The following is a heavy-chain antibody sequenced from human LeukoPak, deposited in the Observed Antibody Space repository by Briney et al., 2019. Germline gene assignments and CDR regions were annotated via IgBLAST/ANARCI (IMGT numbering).Heavy chain of an antibody. CDR3: AKDWARGDSYYVDY. J-gene: IGHJ4*02. V-gene: IGHV3-23*01. D-gene: IGHD2-21*02. Sequence: GGSLRLSCAASGFTFSSYAMSWVRQAPGKGLEWVSAISGSGGSTYYADSVRGRFTISRDNSRNTLYLQMDSLGTDDTAMYYCAKDWARGDSYYVDYWGQGTQVTVSS. CDR1: GFTFSSYA. CDR2: ISGSGGST.